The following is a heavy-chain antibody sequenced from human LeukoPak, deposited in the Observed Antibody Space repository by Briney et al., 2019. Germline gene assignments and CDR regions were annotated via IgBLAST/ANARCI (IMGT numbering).Heavy chain of an antibody. D-gene: IGHD2-15*01. CDR2: IYYSGST. V-gene: IGHV4-59*05. J-gene: IGHJ4*02. CDR1: GGSISNYY. Sequence: SETLSLTCTVSGGSISNYYWSWIRQPPGKGLEWIGSIYYSGSTYYNPSLKSRVTISVDTSKNQFSLKLSSVTAADTAVYYCARQVVVAATRQGFDYWGQGTLVTVSS. CDR3: ARQVVVAATRQGFDY.